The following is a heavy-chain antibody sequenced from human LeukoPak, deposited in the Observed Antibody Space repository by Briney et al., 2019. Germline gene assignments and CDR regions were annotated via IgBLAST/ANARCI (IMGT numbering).Heavy chain of an antibody. J-gene: IGHJ4*03. V-gene: IGHV3-23*01. Sequence: GGSLSLSCAASGFTFCIYAMSCVREAPRQGLEALSSFGGNTLTIYYADSVKGRVSISRDNSKNTLYRQMNSLKAEHTGLYDCTKQHDDVSTGYIHVGNWGQRALCTVS. CDR3: TKQHDDVSTGYIHVGN. CDR1: GFTFCIYA. CDR2: FGGNTLTI. D-gene: IGHD3-9*01.